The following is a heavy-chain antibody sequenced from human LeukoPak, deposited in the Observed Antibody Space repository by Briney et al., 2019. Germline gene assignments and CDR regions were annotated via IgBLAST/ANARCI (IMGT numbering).Heavy chain of an antibody. CDR3: TTQDDVQLDRRGSGGVSNAFDI. D-gene: IGHD1-1*01. CDR1: GGSISSYD. V-gene: IGHV4-59*08. Sequence: SETLSLTCTVSGGSISSYDLSWIRQPPGQGLEWIGYIYYSGSNNDNPSLKRRGTISVDKSKNQFSLKLTSVTASDTAVYYCTTQDDVQLDRRGSGGVSNAFDIWGQGTMVTVSS. CDR2: IYYSGSN. J-gene: IGHJ3*02.